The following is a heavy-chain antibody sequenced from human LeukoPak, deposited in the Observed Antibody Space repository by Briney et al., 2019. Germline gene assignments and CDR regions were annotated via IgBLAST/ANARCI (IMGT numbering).Heavy chain of an antibody. V-gene: IGHV4-61*02. CDR1: GASISSGSYY. D-gene: IGHD3-22*01. CDR3: ARDLYYYDSSGYYYFDY. J-gene: IGHJ4*02. Sequence: PSETLSLTCSVSGASISSGSYYWSWIRQPAGKGLEWIGRIYTSGSTNYNPSLKSRVTMSVDTSKNQFSLKLSSVTAADTAVYYCARDLYYYDSSGYYYFDYWGQGTLVTVSS. CDR2: IYTSGST.